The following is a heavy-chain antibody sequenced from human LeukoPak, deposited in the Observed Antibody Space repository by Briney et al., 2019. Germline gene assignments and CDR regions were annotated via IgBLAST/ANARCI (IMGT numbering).Heavy chain of an antibody. CDR1: GFTFSSNW. CDR3: TGKRFDP. J-gene: IGHJ5*02. Sequence: GGSLRLSCVASGFTFSSNWMSWVRQAPGKGLEWVANIKQDGSEIYYVDSVKGRFTISRDNAKNSLYLQMNSLRAEDTAVYYCTGKRFDPWGQGTLVIVSS. D-gene: IGHD5-24*01. CDR2: IKQDGSEI. V-gene: IGHV3-7*01.